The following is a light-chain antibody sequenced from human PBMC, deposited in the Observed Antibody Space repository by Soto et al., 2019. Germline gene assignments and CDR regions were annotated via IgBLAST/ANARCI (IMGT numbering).Light chain of an antibody. J-gene: IGKJ1*01. CDR2: KAS. Sequence: DIQMTQSPSTLSGSVGDRVTITCRASQTISSWLAWYQQKPGKAPKLLIYKASTIKSGVPSRFSGSGSGTEFTLTISSLEPDDFATYYCQKYNSYSDAFGQGTKVELK. V-gene: IGKV1-5*03. CDR1: QTISSW. CDR3: QKYNSYSDA.